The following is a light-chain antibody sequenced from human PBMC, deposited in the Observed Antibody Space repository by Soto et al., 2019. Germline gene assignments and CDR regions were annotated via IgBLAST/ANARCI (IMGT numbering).Light chain of an antibody. Sequence: QSALTQPASVSGSPGQSITISCTGTSSDVGAYNYVSWYQQHPGKAPKLMIFEVSNRPSGVSNRFSGSKSGNTASLTISGLQAGDEADYHCSSYTSSRTYVFGTGTKVTVL. V-gene: IGLV2-14*01. J-gene: IGLJ1*01. CDR2: EVS. CDR3: SSYTSSRTYV. CDR1: SSDVGAYNY.